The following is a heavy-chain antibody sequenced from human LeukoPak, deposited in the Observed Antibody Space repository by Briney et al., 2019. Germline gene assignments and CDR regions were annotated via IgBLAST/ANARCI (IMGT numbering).Heavy chain of an antibody. CDR3: AKDHGSGSGDAFDI. CDR2: ISGSGGST. J-gene: IGHJ3*02. Sequence: GGSLRLSCAASGFTFDDYGMSWVRQAPGKGLEWVSAISGSGGSTYYADSVKGRFTISRDNSKNTLYLQMNSLRAEDTAVYYCAKDHGSGSGDAFDIWGQGTMVTVSS. D-gene: IGHD3-10*01. V-gene: IGHV3-23*01. CDR1: GFTFDDYG.